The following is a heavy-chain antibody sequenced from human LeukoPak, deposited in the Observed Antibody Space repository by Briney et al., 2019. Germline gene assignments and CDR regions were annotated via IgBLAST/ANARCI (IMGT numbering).Heavy chain of an antibody. J-gene: IGHJ4*02. CDR1: GGSISSYY. V-gene: IGHV4-59*01. Sequence: SETLSLTCTVSGGSISSYYWSWIRQPPGKGLEWIGYIYYSGSTNYNPSLKSRVTISVDTSKNQFSLKLSSVTAADTAVYYCARDAGGPEDYWGQGTLVTVSS. D-gene: IGHD3-10*01. CDR2: IYYSGST. CDR3: ARDAGGPEDY.